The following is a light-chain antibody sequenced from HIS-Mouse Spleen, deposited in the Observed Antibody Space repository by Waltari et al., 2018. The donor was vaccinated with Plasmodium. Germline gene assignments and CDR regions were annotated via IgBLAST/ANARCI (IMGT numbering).Light chain of an antibody. CDR1: SSDVGSYNR. CDR3: SSYTSSSTYVV. CDR2: EVS. J-gene: IGLJ2*01. Sequence: QSALTQPPSVSGSPGQSVTISCTGTSSDVGSYNRVSWYQQPPGTAPKLMMYEVSNRPSGVPDRFSGSKSGNTASLTISGLQAEDEAEYYCSSYTSSSTYVVFGGGTKLTVL. V-gene: IGLV2-18*02.